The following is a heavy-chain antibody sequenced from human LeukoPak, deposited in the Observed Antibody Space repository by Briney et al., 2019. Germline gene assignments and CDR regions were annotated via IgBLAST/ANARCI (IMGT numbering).Heavy chain of an antibody. CDR1: GYTFTSYG. J-gene: IGHJ4*02. CDR2: ISAYNGNT. CDR3: ARVRLPRAVSNFDY. Sequence: ASVKVSFKYSGYTFTSYGISWMRQAPGQGLEWMGWISAYNGNTNYAQKLQGRVTMTTDTSTSTAYMELRSLRSDDTAVYYYARVRLPRAVSNFDYWGQGTLVTASS. D-gene: IGHD2-21*02. V-gene: IGHV1-18*01.